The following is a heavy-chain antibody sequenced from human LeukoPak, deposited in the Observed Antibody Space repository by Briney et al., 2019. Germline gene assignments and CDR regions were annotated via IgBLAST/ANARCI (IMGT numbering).Heavy chain of an antibody. Sequence: PSETLSLTCTVSGGSISSNNHFWSWIRQPPAMGLEWIGYIHYSGSAHYNPSLKSRVTILVDTSKNQFSLNLSSVTAADTAVYYCARGSNSVAYWGQGTLVTVSP. J-gene: IGHJ4*02. V-gene: IGHV4-30-4*01. D-gene: IGHD4-23*01. CDR2: IHYSGSA. CDR3: ARGSNSVAY. CDR1: GGSISSNNHF.